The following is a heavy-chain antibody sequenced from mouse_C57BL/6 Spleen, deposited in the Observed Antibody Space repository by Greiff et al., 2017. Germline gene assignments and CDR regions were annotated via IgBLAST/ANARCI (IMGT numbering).Heavy chain of an antibody. V-gene: IGHV1-53*01. CDR3: ARGFTTVVAKGFAY. Sequence: QVHVKQPGTELVKPGASVKLSCMASGYTFTSYWMHWVKQRPGQGLEWIGNINPSNGGTNYNEKFKSKATLTVDKSSSTAYMQLSSLTSEDSAVYYCARGFTTVVAKGFAYWGQGTLVTVSA. J-gene: IGHJ3*01. CDR1: GYTFTSYW. CDR2: INPSNGGT. D-gene: IGHD1-1*01.